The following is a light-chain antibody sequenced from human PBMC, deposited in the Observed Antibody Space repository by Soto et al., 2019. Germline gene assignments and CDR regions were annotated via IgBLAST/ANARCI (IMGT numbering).Light chain of an antibody. Sequence: EIVMTQSPATLSVSPGDRATLSCRASQSVSSNLAWYQQKPGQAPRLLIYGASTRATGIQARFSGSGSGTDFTLTISSLQSEDFAVYYCQQYNDWPPYTFGQGTNLEIK. CDR2: GAS. CDR3: QQYNDWPPYT. J-gene: IGKJ2*01. V-gene: IGKV3-15*01. CDR1: QSVSSN.